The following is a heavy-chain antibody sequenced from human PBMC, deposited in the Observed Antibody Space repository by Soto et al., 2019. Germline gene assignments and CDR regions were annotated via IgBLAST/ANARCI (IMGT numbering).Heavy chain of an antibody. D-gene: IGHD3-16*01. CDR1: GFTFSSYA. CDR2: ISGSGGSS. V-gene: IGHV3-23*01. Sequence: EVQLLESGGGLVQPGGSLRLSCAASGFTFSSYAMNWVRQAPGKGLEWVSSISGSGGSSYYAGSVKGRFSISRDNSKNTVYLQMNRLRAEDTAVYYCAKLRRHDYIWGSKRGHFFDYWGQGTLVTVSS. CDR3: AKLRRHDYIWGSKRGHFFDY. J-gene: IGHJ4*02.